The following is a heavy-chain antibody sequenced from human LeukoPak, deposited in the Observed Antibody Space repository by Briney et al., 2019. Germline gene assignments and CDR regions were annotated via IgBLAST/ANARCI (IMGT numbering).Heavy chain of an antibody. CDR3: AKEGVWFGELVSGGSYIDY. J-gene: IGHJ4*02. CDR1: GFTFSSYG. V-gene: IGHV3-30*02. Sequence: PGGSLRLSCAASGFTFSSYGMPWVRQAPGKGLEWVAFIRYDGSNKYYADSEKGRFTISRDNSKNTLYLQMNSLRAEDTAVYYCAKEGVWFGELVSGGSYIDYWRQGTLVTVSS. D-gene: IGHD3-10*01. CDR2: IRYDGSNK.